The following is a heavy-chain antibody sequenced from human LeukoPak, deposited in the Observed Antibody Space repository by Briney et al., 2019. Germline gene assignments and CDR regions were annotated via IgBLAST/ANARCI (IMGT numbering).Heavy chain of an antibody. V-gene: IGHV4-31*03. CDR3: AREVRSGSSGYYYRDAFDI. J-gene: IGHJ3*02. D-gene: IGHD3-22*01. Sequence: ASETLSLTCTVSGGSISSGGYYWSWIRQHPGKGLEWIGYIYYSGSTYYNPSLKSRVTISVDTSKNQFSLKLSSVTAADTAVYYCAREVRSGSSGYYYRDAFDIWGQGTMVTVSS. CDR2: IYYSGST. CDR1: GGSISSGGYY.